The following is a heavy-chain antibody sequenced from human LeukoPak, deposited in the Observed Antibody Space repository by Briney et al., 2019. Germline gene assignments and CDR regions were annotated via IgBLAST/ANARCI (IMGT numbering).Heavy chain of an antibody. Sequence: PGGSLRLSCAASGFTFHHYSMHWVRQPPGKGLEWVSLISWDGGITYYADSVRGRFTISRDNSKNSLSLEMNSLGTEDTALYYCAKDSNTGGYSFGSWGQGTLVTVTS. CDR2: ISWDGGIT. D-gene: IGHD5-12*01. CDR3: AKDSNTGGYSFGS. J-gene: IGHJ4*02. V-gene: IGHV3-43*01. CDR1: GFTFHHYS.